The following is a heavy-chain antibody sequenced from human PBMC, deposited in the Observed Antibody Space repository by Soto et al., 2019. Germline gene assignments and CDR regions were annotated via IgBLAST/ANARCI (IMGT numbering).Heavy chain of an antibody. D-gene: IGHD2-2*01. V-gene: IGHV3-23*01. J-gene: IGHJ4*02. CDR2: ISGSGGST. CDR1: GFTFSSYA. CDR3: AKSTLGEGPLGLFDY. Sequence: PWGSLRLSCAASGFTFSSYAMSWVRQAPGKGLEWVSAISGSGGSTYYADSVKGRFTISRDNSKNTLYLQMNSLRAEDTAVYYCAKSTLGEGPLGLFDYWGQGTLVNVSS.